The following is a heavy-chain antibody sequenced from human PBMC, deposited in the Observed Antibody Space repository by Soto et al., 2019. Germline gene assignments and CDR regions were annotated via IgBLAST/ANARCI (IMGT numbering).Heavy chain of an antibody. D-gene: IGHD3-10*01. CDR3: ARDQNMVRGVYYYYGMDV. Sequence: ASVKVSCKASGYTFTGYYMHWVRQAPGQGLEWMGWINPNSGGTNYAQKFQGWVTMTRDTSISTAYMELSRLRSDDTAVYYCARDQNMVRGVYYYYGMDVWGQGTTVTAP. CDR1: GYTFTGYY. V-gene: IGHV1-2*04. CDR2: INPNSGGT. J-gene: IGHJ6*02.